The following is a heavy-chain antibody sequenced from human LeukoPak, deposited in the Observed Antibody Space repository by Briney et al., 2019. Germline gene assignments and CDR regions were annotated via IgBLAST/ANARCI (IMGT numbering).Heavy chain of an antibody. D-gene: IGHD3-9*01. Sequence: PSETLSPTCAVYGGSFSGYYWSWIRQPPGKGLEWIGEINHSGSTNYSPSLKSRVTISVDPSKSQFSLKLSSVTAADTAVYYCARGAYYDILTGYSAAFDIWGQGTMVTVSS. CDR1: GGSFSGYY. CDR2: INHSGST. J-gene: IGHJ3*02. CDR3: ARGAYYDILTGYSAAFDI. V-gene: IGHV4-34*01.